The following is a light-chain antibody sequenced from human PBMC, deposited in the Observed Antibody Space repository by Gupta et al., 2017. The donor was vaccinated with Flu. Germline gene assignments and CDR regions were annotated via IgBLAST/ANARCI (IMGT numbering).Light chain of an antibody. CDR1: QNVNNN. J-gene: IGKJ4*01. CDR3: QQYNLWPPLT. V-gene: IGKV3-15*01. CDR2: SAS. Sequence: EVVLTQSPATLSVSPGGRVSLSCKASQNVNNNLAWYKQKPGQAPRLLIYSASSRETGVPARFSGDGYGKDFTLTVSGRQSEDSAIYYCQQYNLWPPLTFGGG.